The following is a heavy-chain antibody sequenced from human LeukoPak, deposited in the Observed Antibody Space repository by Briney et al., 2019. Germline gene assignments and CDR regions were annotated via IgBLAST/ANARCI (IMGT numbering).Heavy chain of an antibody. CDR1: GGSLSSYH. J-gene: IGHJ5*02. D-gene: IGHD2-15*01. CDR3: AREREYCSGGSCRRWFDP. CDR2: IYKSGST. Sequence: SETLSLTRTVSGGSLSSYHLNWLRQPPAKGLEWIGYIYKSGSTNSNPSLKRRVTISVDTSKNPFSLRLSTVTAADTAVYYCAREREYCSGGSCRRWFDPWGEGSLVSVSS. V-gene: IGHV4-59*01.